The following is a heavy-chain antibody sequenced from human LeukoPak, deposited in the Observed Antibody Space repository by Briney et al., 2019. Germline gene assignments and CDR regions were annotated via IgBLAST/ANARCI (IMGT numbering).Heavy chain of an antibody. J-gene: IGHJ6*03. CDR1: GGSITSGGYY. Sequence: SETLSLTCTVSGGSITSGGYYWSWIRQPAGKGLEWIGRIYTTGNTNYNPSLKSRVTISVDASKNQFSLKLTSVTAADTAVYYCARVFGGDDFNYYYYYMDVWGKGTTVTVSS. V-gene: IGHV4-61*02. CDR2: IYTTGNT. D-gene: IGHD5-12*01. CDR3: ARVFGGDDFNYYYYYMDV.